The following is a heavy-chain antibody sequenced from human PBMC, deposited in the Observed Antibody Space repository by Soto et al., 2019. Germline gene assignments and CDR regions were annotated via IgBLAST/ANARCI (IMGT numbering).Heavy chain of an antibody. CDR2: IIPIFGTA. CDR1: GGTFSSYS. D-gene: IGHD1-26*01. Sequence: QVQLVQSGAEVKKPGSSVKVSCKASGGTFSSYSINWVRQAPGQGLEWMGEIIPIFGTANYAQKFQSRVTITADESTTTAYVELSRLRSEDTAVYYCARDGGRHSGGIDSWGQGTLVTVSS. J-gene: IGHJ4*02. V-gene: IGHV1-69*01. CDR3: ARDGGRHSGGIDS.